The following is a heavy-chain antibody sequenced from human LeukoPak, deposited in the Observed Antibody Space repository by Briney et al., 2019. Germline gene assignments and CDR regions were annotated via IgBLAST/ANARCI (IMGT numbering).Heavy chain of an antibody. CDR3: ARANGDFTHYYYMDV. D-gene: IGHD7-27*01. CDR1: GFTFSSYS. CDR2: ISSSSSYI. V-gene: IGHV3-21*01. J-gene: IGHJ6*03. Sequence: PGGSLRLSCAASGFTFSSYSMNWVRQAPGKGLEWVSSISSSSSYIYYADSVKGRFTLSRDNAKNSLYLQMNSLRAEDTAVYYCARANGDFTHYYYMDVWGKGTTVTVSS.